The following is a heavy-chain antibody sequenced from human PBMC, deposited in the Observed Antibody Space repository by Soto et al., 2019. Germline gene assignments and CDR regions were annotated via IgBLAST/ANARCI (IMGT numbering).Heavy chain of an antibody. V-gene: IGHV4-59*01. J-gene: IGHJ4*02. CDR1: GGSISSYY. Sequence: LSLTCTVSGGSISSYYWRWIQQPPGKGLEWIGYIYYSGSTNYNPSLKSRVTISVDTSKNQFSLKLSSVTAADTAVYYCASSIAVVYLDYWGQGTLVTVSS. CDR2: IYYSGST. D-gene: IGHD6-19*01. CDR3: ASSIAVVYLDY.